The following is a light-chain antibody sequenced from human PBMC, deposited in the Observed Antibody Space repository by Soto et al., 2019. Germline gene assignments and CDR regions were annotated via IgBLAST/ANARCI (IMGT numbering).Light chain of an antibody. J-gene: IGLJ1*01. V-gene: IGLV1-47*01. CDR3: AAWDDTVRSYV. Sequence: QSVLTQPPSVSGTPGQRVTISCSGGISNIGTNYVHWFQQLPGTAPKVLSNRDNQRPSGVPDRFSGSKSGTSASLAISGLRSEDEAEYYCAAWDDTVRSYVFGTGTNSPS. CDR2: RDN. CDR1: ISNIGTNY.